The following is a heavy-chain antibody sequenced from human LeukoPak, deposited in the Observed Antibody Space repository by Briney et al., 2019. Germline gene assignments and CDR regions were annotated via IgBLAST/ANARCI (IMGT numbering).Heavy chain of an antibody. CDR3: ASLGGTYDY. D-gene: IGHD1-26*01. CDR1: DGSISNYY. V-gene: IGHV4-59*08. J-gene: IGHJ4*02. Sequence: SETLPLTCTVSDGSISNYYWSWIRQPPGKGLEWIGYIYYSRVITNYNPSLKSRVTISIDTSKNQVSLKLSSVTAADTAVYYCASLGGTYDYWGQGTLVTVSS. CDR2: IYYSRVIT.